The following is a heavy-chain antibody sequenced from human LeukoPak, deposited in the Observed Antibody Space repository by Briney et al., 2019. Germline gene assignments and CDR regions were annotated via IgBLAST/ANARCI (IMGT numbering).Heavy chain of an antibody. CDR2: IYYSGST. CDR1: GGSISSYY. Sequence: SETLSLTCTVSGGSISSYYWSWIRQPPGKGLEWIGYIYYSGSTSYNPSLKSRVTISVDTSKNQFSLKLSSVTAADTAVYYCARSPPYYYDSSGYYLDYWGQGTLVTVSS. D-gene: IGHD3-22*01. J-gene: IGHJ4*02. CDR3: ARSPPYYYDSSGYYLDY. V-gene: IGHV4-59*08.